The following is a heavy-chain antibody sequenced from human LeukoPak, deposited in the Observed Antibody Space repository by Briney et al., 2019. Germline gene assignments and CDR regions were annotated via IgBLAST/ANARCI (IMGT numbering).Heavy chain of an antibody. V-gene: IGHV3-23*01. CDR1: GFTFSSYA. CDR3: AKSEEYYDILTGYYLDY. J-gene: IGHJ4*02. CDR2: ISGSGGST. D-gene: IGHD3-9*01. Sequence: PGESLRLSCAASGFTFSSYAMSWVRQAPGKGLEWVSAISGSGGSTYYADSVKGRFTISRDNSKNTLYLQMNSLRAEDTAVYYCAKSEEYYDILTGYYLDYWGQGTLVTVSS.